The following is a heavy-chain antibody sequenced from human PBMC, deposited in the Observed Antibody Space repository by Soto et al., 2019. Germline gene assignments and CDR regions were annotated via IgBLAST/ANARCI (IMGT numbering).Heavy chain of an antibody. Sequence: GGSLRLSCAASGFTFSGYAMSWVRQAPGKGLEWVSAISGSGGSTYYADSVKGRFTISRDNSKNTLYLQMNSLRAEDTAVYHCAQDGGPRYFDYWGQGTLVTVSS. V-gene: IGHV3-23*01. J-gene: IGHJ4*02. CDR2: ISGSGGST. D-gene: IGHD3-16*01. CDR3: AQDGGPRYFDY. CDR1: GFTFSGYA.